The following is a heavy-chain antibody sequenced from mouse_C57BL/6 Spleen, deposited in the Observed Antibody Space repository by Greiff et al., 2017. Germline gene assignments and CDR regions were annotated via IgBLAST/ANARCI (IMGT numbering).Heavy chain of an antibody. CDR2: IDPEDGET. CDR1: GFNIKDYY. CDR3: ARSIYYDYPFAY. V-gene: IGHV14-2*01. Sequence: VQLQQSGAELVKPGASVKLSCTASGFNIKDYYMHWVKQRTEQGLEWIGRIDPEDGETKYAPNFQGKATITADTSSNTAYLQLSSLTSEDTAVYYCARSIYYDYPFAYWGQGTLVTVSA. J-gene: IGHJ3*01. D-gene: IGHD2-4*01.